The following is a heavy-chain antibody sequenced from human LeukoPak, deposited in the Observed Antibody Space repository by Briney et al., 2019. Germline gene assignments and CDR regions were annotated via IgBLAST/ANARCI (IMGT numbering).Heavy chain of an antibody. CDR1: GFTVSSNY. CDR3: ARDQYYYGSGSYSDYYYCYGMDV. Sequence: GSLRLSCAASGFTVSSNYMSWVRQAPGKGLEWVSVIYSGGSTYYADSVKGRFTISRDNSKNTLYLQMNSLRAEDTAVYYCARDQYYYGSGSYSDYYYCYGMDVWGQGTTVTVSS. J-gene: IGHJ6*02. CDR2: IYSGGST. V-gene: IGHV3-66*01. D-gene: IGHD3-10*01.